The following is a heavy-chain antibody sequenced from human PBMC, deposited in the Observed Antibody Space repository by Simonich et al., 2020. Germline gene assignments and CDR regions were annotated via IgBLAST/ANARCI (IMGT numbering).Heavy chain of an antibody. V-gene: IGHV4-39*01. CDR1: GGSISSSCYY. J-gene: IGHJ3*02. Sequence: QLQLQESGPGLVKPSETLSLTCTVSGGSISSSCYYWGWIRQPPGKGLEWIGSIYYSGSTYYNPSLKRRVTSSVDTSKNQFSLKLSSVTAADTAVYYCARHAGFAFDIWGQGTMVTVSS. CDR2: IYYSGST. D-gene: IGHD6-13*01. CDR3: ARHAGFAFDI.